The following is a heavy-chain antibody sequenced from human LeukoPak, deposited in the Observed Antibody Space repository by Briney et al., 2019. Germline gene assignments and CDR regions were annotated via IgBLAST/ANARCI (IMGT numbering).Heavy chain of an antibody. CDR1: GYIFINYG. CDR3: AKTRDTVLNEY. CDR2: ISPYNGHT. Sequence: ASVKVSCKASGYIFINYGISWVRQATGQGLEWMGWISPYNGHTNYAPNLQYRLTMTTDTSTSTAYMKLRSLRSDDTAVYYCAKTRDTVLNEYWGQGTLVTVSS. J-gene: IGHJ4*02. V-gene: IGHV1-18*01.